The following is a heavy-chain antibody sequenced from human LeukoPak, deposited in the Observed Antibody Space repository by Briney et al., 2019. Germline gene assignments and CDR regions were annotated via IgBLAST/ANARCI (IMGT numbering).Heavy chain of an antibody. CDR3: ASSAGGGIDY. V-gene: IGHV4-59*01. Sequence: SETLSLTCTVSGGSISSYYWSWIRQPPGKGLEWIGYIYYSGSTNYNPSLKSRVTISVDTSKNQFSLKLSSVTAADTAVYYCASSAGGGIDYWGQGTLVTVSS. J-gene: IGHJ4*02. D-gene: IGHD3-16*01. CDR1: GGSISSYY. CDR2: IYYSGST.